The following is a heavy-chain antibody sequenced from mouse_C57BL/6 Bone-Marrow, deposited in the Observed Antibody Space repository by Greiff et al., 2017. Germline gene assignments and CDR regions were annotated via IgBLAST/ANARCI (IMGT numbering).Heavy chain of an antibody. J-gene: IGHJ2*01. Sequence: VQLPQSGAELVRPGASVKLSCTASGFNIKDDYINWVNQRPDKGLEWIGWIDPEIGDTEYASKFQGKATITSDTSYNNAYLQRSRLTSEDTAVYYCSSFDGNYFDFGGQGTPLTVAS. V-gene: IGHV14-4*01. CDR1: GFNIKDDY. D-gene: IGHD2-3*01. CDR3: SSFDGNYFDF. CDR2: IDPEIGDT.